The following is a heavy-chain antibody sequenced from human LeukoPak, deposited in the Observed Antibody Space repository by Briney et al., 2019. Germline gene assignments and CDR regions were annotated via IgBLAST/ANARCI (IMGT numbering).Heavy chain of an antibody. V-gene: IGHV4-39*07. CDR1: GGSISSSSYY. CDR3: ARTYSSSWYPHFDY. CDR2: IYYSGST. D-gene: IGHD6-13*01. Sequence: SETLSLTCTVSGGSISSSSYYWGWIRQPPGKGLEWIGSIYYSGSTYYNPSLKSRVTISVDTSKNQFSLKLSSVTAADTAVYYCARTYSSSWYPHFDYWGQGTLVTVSP. J-gene: IGHJ4*02.